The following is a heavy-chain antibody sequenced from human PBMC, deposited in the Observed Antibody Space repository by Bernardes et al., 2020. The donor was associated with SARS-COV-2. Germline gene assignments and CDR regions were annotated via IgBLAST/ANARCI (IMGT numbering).Heavy chain of an antibody. CDR1: GGSVSSGSYY. V-gene: IGHV4-61*01. J-gene: IGHJ5*02. CDR3: ARGPSTGGGSGDEVDP. D-gene: IGHD3-10*01. Sequence: SETLSLTCTVSGGSVSSGSYYWSWIRQPPGKGLEWIGYIYYSGSTNYNPSLKSRVTISVDTSKNQFSLKLSSVTAADTAVYYCARGPSTGGGSGDEVDPWGQGTLVTVSS. CDR2: IYYSGST.